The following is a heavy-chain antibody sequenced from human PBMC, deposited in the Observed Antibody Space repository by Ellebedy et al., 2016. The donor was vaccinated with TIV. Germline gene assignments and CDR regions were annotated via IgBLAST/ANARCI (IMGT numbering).Heavy chain of an antibody. D-gene: IGHD1-26*01. CDR2: IGRDGRAT. CDR3: AKETDGTKWVTFDS. J-gene: IGHJ3*01. CDR1: GFSFDRYS. V-gene: IGHV3-43*02. Sequence: GESLKISCAASGFSFDRYSMHWVRQVPGTGLEWVSLIGRDGRATFYADSVKGRFTISRDNSRHSLDLQMHSLRTEDSALYYCAKETDGTKWVTFDSWGQGTTVTVAS.